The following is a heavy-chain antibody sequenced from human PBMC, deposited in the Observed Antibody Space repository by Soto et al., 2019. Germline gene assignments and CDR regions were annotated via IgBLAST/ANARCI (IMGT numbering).Heavy chain of an antibody. CDR3: ARGGSVDAFDI. CDR1: GFTVSTNS. Sequence: EVQLVESGGGLVQLGGSLRLSCAASGFTVSTNSMSWVRQAPGKGLEWVSVIYSGGNTYYSDSVEGRFTISRDNSKDTLYLQMNSLRAEDTAIYYCARGGSVDAFDIWGQGTLVTVSS. D-gene: IGHD6-19*01. J-gene: IGHJ3*02. CDR2: IYSGGNT. V-gene: IGHV3-66*01.